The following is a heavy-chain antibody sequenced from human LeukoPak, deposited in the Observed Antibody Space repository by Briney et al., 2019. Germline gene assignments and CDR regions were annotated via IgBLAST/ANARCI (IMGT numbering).Heavy chain of an antibody. J-gene: IGHJ4*02. CDR2: IWYDGRNE. CDR1: GFTFSSYG. Sequence: GGSLRLSCAAAGFTFSSYGMHWVRQAPGKGLEWVAVIWYDGRNEYYADSVKGRFTIPRHNSKNPLYPQINSLRADDTAVYYCARDRGSSWEFYYWGQGTLVTVSS. V-gene: IGHV3-33*01. D-gene: IGHD6-13*01. CDR3: ARDRGSSWEFYY.